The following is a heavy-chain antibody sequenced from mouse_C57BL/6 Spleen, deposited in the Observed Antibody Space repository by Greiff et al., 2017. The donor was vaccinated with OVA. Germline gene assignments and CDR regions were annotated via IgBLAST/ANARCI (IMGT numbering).Heavy chain of an antibody. J-gene: IGHJ4*01. CDR3: ARSDDYDDYAMGY. D-gene: IGHD2-4*01. CDR1: GYAFTNYL. CDR2: INPGSGGT. Sequence: QVQLKESGAELVRPGTSVKVSCKASGYAFTNYLIEWEKQRPGQGLEWIGVINPGSGGTNYNETVKGKATLTADKSSSTAYMQLSSLTSEDSAVYFCARSDDYDDYAMGYWGQGTSVTVSS. V-gene: IGHV1-54*01.